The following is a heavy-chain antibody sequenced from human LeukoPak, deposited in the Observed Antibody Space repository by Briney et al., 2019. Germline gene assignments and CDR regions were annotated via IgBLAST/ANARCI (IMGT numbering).Heavy chain of an antibody. Sequence: GGSLRLSCAASGFTFSSYSMNWVRQAPGKGPEWVSYISSSSSTIYYADSVKGRFTISRDNAKNSLYLQMNSLRAEDTAVYYCAKGRSLNYDFWSGSPLDYWGQGTLVTVSS. CDR2: ISSSSSTI. CDR1: GFTFSSYS. V-gene: IGHV3-48*04. D-gene: IGHD3-3*01. J-gene: IGHJ4*02. CDR3: AKGRSLNYDFWSGSPLDY.